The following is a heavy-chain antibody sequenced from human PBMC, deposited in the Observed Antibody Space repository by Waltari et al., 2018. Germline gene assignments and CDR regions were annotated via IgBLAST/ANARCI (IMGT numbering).Heavy chain of an antibody. Sequence: QVXLQXSGPGLVKPSGTLSLTCAVSGGSISSSNWWSWVRQPPGKGLEWIGEIYHSGXTXYNPSLKXRXXXSVDKSKNQFSLKLSSVTAADTAVYYCARAPPTGXRYFDXFDLWGRGTXVXVXS. CDR1: GGSISSSNW. V-gene: IGHV4-4*02. CDR3: ARAPPTGXRYFDXFDL. CDR2: IYHSGXT. J-gene: IGHJ2*01. D-gene: IGHD3-9*01.